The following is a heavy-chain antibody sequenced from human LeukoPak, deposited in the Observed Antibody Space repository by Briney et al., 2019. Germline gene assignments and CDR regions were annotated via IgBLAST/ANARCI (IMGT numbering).Heavy chain of an antibody. Sequence: GGSLRLSCAASGFTFSSYEMNWVRQAPGKGLEWVSYISSSGSTIYYADSVKGRFTISRDNSKNTLYLQMNSLRAEDTAVYYCARTGYSSTLPNYYYYMDVWGKGTTVTVSS. J-gene: IGHJ6*03. CDR1: GFTFSSYE. V-gene: IGHV3-48*03. CDR3: ARTGYSSTLPNYYYYMDV. D-gene: IGHD6-13*01. CDR2: ISSSGSTI.